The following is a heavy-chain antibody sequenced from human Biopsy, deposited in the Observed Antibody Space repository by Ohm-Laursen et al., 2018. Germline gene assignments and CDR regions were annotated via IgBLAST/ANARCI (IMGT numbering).Heavy chain of an antibody. Sequence: SETLSLTCTLSGDSITRSYWSWIRQSPGKGLEWIGHVFDRGTTNYNPSLRGRVAMSVDTSKNQFSLQLTSVTAADTAIYYCAKGRVGNSGSLDIWGHGTMVTVSS. D-gene: IGHD1-1*01. CDR1: GDSITRSY. V-gene: IGHV4-59*01. J-gene: IGHJ3*02. CDR2: VFDRGTT. CDR3: AKGRVGNSGSLDI.